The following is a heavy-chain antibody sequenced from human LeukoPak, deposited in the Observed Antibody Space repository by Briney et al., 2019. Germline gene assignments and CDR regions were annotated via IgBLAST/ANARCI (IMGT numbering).Heavy chain of an antibody. CDR3: ARVGYGSGSWGWFDP. D-gene: IGHD3-10*01. J-gene: IGHJ5*02. Sequence: SETLSLTCTVSGGSIGGFFWSWIRQSPGKGLEYIGYIYYSGTTDYNPTLKSRVSMSVDTSKNQFFLNLTSVTAADTAIYYCARVGYGSGSWGWFDPWGQATLVTVSS. CDR2: IYYSGTT. V-gene: IGHV4-59*01. CDR1: GGSIGGFF.